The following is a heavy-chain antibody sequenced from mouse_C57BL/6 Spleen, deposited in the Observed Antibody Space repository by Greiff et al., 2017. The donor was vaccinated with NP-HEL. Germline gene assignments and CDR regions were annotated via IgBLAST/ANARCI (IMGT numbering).Heavy chain of an antibody. CDR3: ARRHYGSSDVGYFDV. Sequence: VQLQQPGAELVKPGASVKLSCKASGFTFTSYWMHWVKQRPGQGLEWIGMIHPNSGSTNYNEKFKSKATLTLDNSPSTAYMQLSSLTSEDAAVDYCARRHYGSSDVGYFDVWGTGTTVTVSS. V-gene: IGHV1-64*01. J-gene: IGHJ1*03. D-gene: IGHD1-1*01. CDR1: GFTFTSYW. CDR2: IHPNSGST.